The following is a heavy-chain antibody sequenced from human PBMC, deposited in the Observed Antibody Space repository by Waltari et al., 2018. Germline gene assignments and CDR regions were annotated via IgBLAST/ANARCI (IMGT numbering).Heavy chain of an antibody. J-gene: IGHJ6*03. CDR1: GGTFSSYA. CDR2: IIPILGIA. CDR3: ARVSTTVTSYYYYYYMDV. D-gene: IGHD4-17*01. V-gene: IGHV1-69*10. Sequence: QVQLVQSGAEVKKPGSSVKVSCKASGGTFSSYALRWVRQAPGPGLEWMGGIIPILGIANYAQKFQGRVTITADKSTSTAYMELSSLRSEDTAVYYCARVSTTVTSYYYYYYMDVWGKGTTVTVSS.